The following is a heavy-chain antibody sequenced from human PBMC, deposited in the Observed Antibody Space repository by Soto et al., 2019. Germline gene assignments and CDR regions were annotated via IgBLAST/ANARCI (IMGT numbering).Heavy chain of an antibody. D-gene: IGHD3-16*01. Sequence: TLSLTCAVYGGSFSGYYWIWIRQPPGKWLEWIGEINHSGSTNYNPSLKSRVTISVDTSKNQFSLKLSSVTAADTAVYYCARLHGAYYYYYYMDVWGKGTTVTVSS. CDR2: INHSGST. CDR3: ARLHGAYYYYYYMDV. J-gene: IGHJ6*03. V-gene: IGHV4-34*01. CDR1: GGSFSGYY.